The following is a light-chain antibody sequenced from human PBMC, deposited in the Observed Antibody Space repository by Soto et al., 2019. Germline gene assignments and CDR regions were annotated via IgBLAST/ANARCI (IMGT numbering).Light chain of an antibody. CDR2: WAS. V-gene: IGKV3-20*01. J-gene: IGKJ4*01. Sequence: ENVLTQSPGTLSLSPGERVTLSCRASQSVSSSYLAWYQQKPGHPPKLLFYWASTRESGVPDRFSGSGSGTDFTLTISSLQAEDVAVYYCQQYHSSPLTFGGGTRVEIK. CDR1: QSVSSSY. CDR3: QQYHSSPLT.